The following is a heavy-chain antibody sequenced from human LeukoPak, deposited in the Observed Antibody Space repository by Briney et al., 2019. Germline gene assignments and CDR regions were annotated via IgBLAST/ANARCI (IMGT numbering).Heavy chain of an antibody. CDR2: LRSGDSPV. CDR3: VRDTDDLDY. Sequence: GGSLRLSCAASGFTFSRYSMNWVRHAPGEGREWVAYLRSGDSPVYYADSVKGRFTIYRDNAQDSMYLKMKSLRDEDTAVYYCVRDTDDLDYWGQGTPVTVSS. CDR1: GFTFSRYS. J-gene: IGHJ4*02. D-gene: IGHD2-8*02. V-gene: IGHV3-48*02.